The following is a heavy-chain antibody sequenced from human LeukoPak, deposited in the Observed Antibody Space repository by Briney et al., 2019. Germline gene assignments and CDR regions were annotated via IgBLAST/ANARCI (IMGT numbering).Heavy chain of an antibody. CDR2: FDPEDGET. Sequence: ASVKVSCKVSGYTLTELSMHWVRQAPGKGLEWMGGFDPEDGETIYAQKFQGRVTMTEDTSTDTAYMELSSLRSEDTAVYYCATQPLSLATYCDFWSGYHPLDYWGQGTLVTVSS. CDR3: ATQPLSLATYCDFWSGYHPLDY. CDR1: GYTLTELS. D-gene: IGHD3-3*01. J-gene: IGHJ4*02. V-gene: IGHV1-24*01.